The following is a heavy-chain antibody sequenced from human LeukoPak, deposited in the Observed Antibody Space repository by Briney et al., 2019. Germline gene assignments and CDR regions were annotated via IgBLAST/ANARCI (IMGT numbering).Heavy chain of an antibody. Sequence: GGSLRLPCAASGFTFSSYWMSWVRQAPGKGLEWVANIKQDGSEKYYVDSVKGRFTISRDNAKNSLYLQMNSLRAEDTAVYYCARHYCGGDCYFNYWGQGTLVTVSS. CDR2: IKQDGSEK. V-gene: IGHV3-7*03. J-gene: IGHJ4*02. CDR1: GFTFSSYW. D-gene: IGHD2-21*02. CDR3: ARHYCGGDCYFNY.